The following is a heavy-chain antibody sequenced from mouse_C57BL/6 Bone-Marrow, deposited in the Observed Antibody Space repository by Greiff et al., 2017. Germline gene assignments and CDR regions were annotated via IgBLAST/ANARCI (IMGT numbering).Heavy chain of an antibody. V-gene: IGHV5-9-1*02. CDR2: ISSGGDYI. J-gene: IGHJ3*01. D-gene: IGHD1-1*01. CDR1: GFTFSSYA. CDR3: TRGYYGSSYVGFAY. Sequence: EVMLVESGEGLVKPGGSLKLSCAASGFTFSSYAMSWVRQTPEKRLEWVAYISSGGDYIYYADTVKGRFTISRDNARNTLYLQMSSLKSEDTAMYYCTRGYYGSSYVGFAYWGQGTLVTVSA.